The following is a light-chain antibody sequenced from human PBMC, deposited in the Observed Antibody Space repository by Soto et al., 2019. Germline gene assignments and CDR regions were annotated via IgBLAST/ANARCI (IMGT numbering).Light chain of an antibody. CDR1: QGIGND. CDR2: ATS. Sequence: DIQMTQSAASLSASVGDRVTITWGASQGIGNDLGWYQQKPGKAPKRLIYATSSLQSGVPSRFSGSGYGTEFNLTISSLQPEDFATYYCLQHNTYPRTFGQGTKVDIK. V-gene: IGKV1-17*01. CDR3: LQHNTYPRT. J-gene: IGKJ1*01.